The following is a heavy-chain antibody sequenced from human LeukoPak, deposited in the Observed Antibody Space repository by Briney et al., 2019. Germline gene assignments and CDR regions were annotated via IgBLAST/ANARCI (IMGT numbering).Heavy chain of an antibody. D-gene: IGHD6-13*01. V-gene: IGHV3-11*04. Sequence: GGSLRLSCAASGFTFSDYYMSWIRQAPGKGLEWVSYISSSGSTIYYADSVKGRFTISRDNAKNSLYLQMNSLRAEDTAVYYCARASSNWYKPHYHFDYWGQGTLVTVSS. J-gene: IGHJ4*02. CDR3: ARASSNWYKPHYHFDY. CDR1: GFTFSDYY. CDR2: ISSSGSTI.